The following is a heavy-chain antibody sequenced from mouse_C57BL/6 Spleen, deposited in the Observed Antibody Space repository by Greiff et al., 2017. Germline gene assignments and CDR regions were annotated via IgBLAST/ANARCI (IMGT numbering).Heavy chain of an antibody. CDR3: ARTYYYGSEPYYYAMDY. D-gene: IGHD1-1*01. CDR1: GFSLTSYA. J-gene: IGHJ4*01. Sequence: VKLMESGPGLVAPSQSLSITCTVSGFSLTSYAISWVRQPPGKGLEWLGVIWTGGGTNYNSALKSRLSISKDNSKSQVFLKMNSLQTDDTDRYYCARTYYYGSEPYYYAMDYWGQGTSVTVSS. V-gene: IGHV2-9-1*01. CDR2: IWTGGGT.